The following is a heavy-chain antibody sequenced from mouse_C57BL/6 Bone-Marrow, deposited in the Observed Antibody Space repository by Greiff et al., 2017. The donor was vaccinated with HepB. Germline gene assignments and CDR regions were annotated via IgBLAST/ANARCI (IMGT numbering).Heavy chain of an antibody. Sequence: QVQLQQPGAELVKPGASVKLSCKASGYTFTSYWIQWVKQRPGQGLEWIGEIDPSDSYTNYNQKLKGKATLTVDTSSSTAYMQLSSLTSEDSAVYYCARAMISDYWGQGTTLTVSS. V-gene: IGHV1-50*01. J-gene: IGHJ2*01. CDR1: GYTFTSYW. CDR2: IDPSDSYT. D-gene: IGHD2-4*01. CDR3: ARAMISDY.